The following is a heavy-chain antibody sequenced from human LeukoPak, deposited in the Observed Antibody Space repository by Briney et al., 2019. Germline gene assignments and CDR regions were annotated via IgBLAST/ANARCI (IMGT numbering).Heavy chain of an antibody. Sequence: GGSLRLSCAASGFTVSNNYMSWVRQAPGKGLEWVSVIYSGGSTYYADSVKGRFTISRDSSKNTLYLQMNSLRAEDTAVYYCARVDYDILTGYYIYAFDIWGQGTMVTVSS. D-gene: IGHD3-9*01. CDR2: IYSGGST. CDR3: ARVDYDILTGYYIYAFDI. V-gene: IGHV3-53*01. CDR1: GFTVSNNY. J-gene: IGHJ3*02.